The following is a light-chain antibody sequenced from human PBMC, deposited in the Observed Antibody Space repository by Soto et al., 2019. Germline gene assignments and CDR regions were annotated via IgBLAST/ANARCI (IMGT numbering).Light chain of an antibody. Sequence: DIVMTQSPDSLTVSLGERATISCKSSQSVFYRSTKTNYLGWYQQKPGQRPRLLIYWASTREIGVPDRFSGSGSRTDFTLTSSSLQAEDAAIYYCQKYYETPFTFGGGTKVEI. J-gene: IGKJ4*01. V-gene: IGKV4-1*01. CDR1: QSVFYRSTKTNY. CDR2: WAS. CDR3: QKYYETPFT.